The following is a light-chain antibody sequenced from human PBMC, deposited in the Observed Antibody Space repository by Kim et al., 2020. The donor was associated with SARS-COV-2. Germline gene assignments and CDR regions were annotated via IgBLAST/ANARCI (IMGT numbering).Light chain of an antibody. J-gene: IGLJ3*02. CDR3: QTWGTGIRV. V-gene: IGLV4-69*01. Sequence: QLVLTQSPSASASLGASVTLTCTLSSGHSSFAIAWHQQRPAKGPRYLMKVYSDGSHKKGDGIPDRFSGSSAGADRFLTISSLQSEDEADYYCQTWGTGIRVFGGGTQLTVL. CDR2: VYSDGSH. CDR1: SGHSSFA.